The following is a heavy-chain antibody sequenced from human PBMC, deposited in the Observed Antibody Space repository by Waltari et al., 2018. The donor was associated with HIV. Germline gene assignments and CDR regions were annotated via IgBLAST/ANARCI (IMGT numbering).Heavy chain of an antibody. CDR3: ARSVDTAMVTDY. Sequence: QVQLQRWGAGLLKPSETLSLTCAVYGGSFSGYYWSWIRQPPGKGLEWIGEINHSGSTNYNPSLKSRVTISVDTSKNQFSLKLSSVTAADTAVYYCARSVDTAMVTDYWGQGTLVTVSS. D-gene: IGHD5-18*01. J-gene: IGHJ4*02. CDR1: GGSFSGYY. V-gene: IGHV4-34*01. CDR2: INHSGST.